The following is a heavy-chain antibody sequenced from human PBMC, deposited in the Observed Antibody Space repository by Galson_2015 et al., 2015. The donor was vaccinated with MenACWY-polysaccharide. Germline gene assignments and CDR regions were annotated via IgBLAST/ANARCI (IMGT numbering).Heavy chain of an antibody. Sequence: SVKVSCKASGYKFSSYDINWVRQAPGQGLEWMGWISTFNGNPTYAQDFQGRVSMTTDTTTPTVYLELTSLRSDDTAVYYCARIAVAGSVDFWGQGTLVTVSS. J-gene: IGHJ4*02. V-gene: IGHV1-18*01. CDR2: ISTFNGNP. CDR1: GYKFSSYD. CDR3: ARIAVAGSVDF. D-gene: IGHD6-19*01.